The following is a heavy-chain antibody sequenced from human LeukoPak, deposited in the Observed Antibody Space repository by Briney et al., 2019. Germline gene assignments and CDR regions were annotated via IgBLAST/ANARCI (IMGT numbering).Heavy chain of an antibody. Sequence: GGSLRLSCAASGFTFSDYYMSWIRQAPGKGLEWVSYISSSGSTIYYADSVKGRFTISRDNAKNSLYLQMNSLRAEDTAVYYCAREGYYDSSGYYYGQGGAFDIWGQGTMVTVSS. CDR2: ISSSGSTI. J-gene: IGHJ3*02. D-gene: IGHD3-22*01. V-gene: IGHV3-11*04. CDR3: AREGYYDSSGYYYGQGGAFDI. CDR1: GFTFSDYY.